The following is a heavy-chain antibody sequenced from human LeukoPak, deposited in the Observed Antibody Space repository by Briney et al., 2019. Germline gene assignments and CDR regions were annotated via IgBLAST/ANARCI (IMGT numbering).Heavy chain of an antibody. CDR1: EFTFSSYS. D-gene: IGHD3-22*01. Sequence: GGSLRLSCAASEFTFSSYSMNWVRQAPGKGLEWVSYITNSGNSKSYADSVKGRFTISRDNTKNSLYLQMNGLRAEDTAVYYFARPRSSGYLTFDNGAKGILVT. CDR3: ARPRSSGYLTFDN. J-gene: IGHJ4*02. V-gene: IGHV3-48*01. CDR2: ITNSGNSK.